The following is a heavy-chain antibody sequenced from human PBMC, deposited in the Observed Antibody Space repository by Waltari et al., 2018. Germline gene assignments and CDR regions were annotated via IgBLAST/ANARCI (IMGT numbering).Heavy chain of an antibody. V-gene: IGHV1-2*02. CDR2: INPNSGGT. CDR1: GYTFTGYY. J-gene: IGHJ6*03. D-gene: IGHD4-17*01. Sequence: QVQLVQSGAEVKKPGASVKVSCKASGYTFTGYYMHWVRQAPGQGLEGMGWINPNSGGTNYAQKFQGRVTMTRDTSISTAYMELSRLRSDDTAVYYCARGDYAFDYYYYYMDVWGKGTTVTVSS. CDR3: ARGDYAFDYYYYYMDV.